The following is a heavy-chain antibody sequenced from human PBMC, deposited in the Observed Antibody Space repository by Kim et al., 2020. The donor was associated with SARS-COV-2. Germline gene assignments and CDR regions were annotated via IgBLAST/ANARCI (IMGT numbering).Heavy chain of an antibody. CDR3: AREGVTGTSDAFDI. Sequence: ASVKVSCKASGYTFTGYYMHWVRQAPGQGLEWMGWINPNSGGTNYAQKFQGRVTMTRDTSISTAYMELSRLRSDDTAVYYCAREGVTGTSDAFDIWGQGTMVTVSS. D-gene: IGHD1-7*01. J-gene: IGHJ3*02. CDR1: GYTFTGYY. CDR2: INPNSGGT. V-gene: IGHV1-2*02.